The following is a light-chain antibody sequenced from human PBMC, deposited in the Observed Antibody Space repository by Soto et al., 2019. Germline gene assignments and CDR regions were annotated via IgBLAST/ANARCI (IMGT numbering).Light chain of an antibody. Sequence: DLQVTQSPSSLSASVEDRVTITCRASQGMRNDLGWYQQKPGKAPKRLIYAASSLQSGVPSRFXGCGSGTECTLTVSSLQPEDFATYYCLQQSSYPPLTFGGGTKVEIK. J-gene: IGKJ4*01. CDR3: LQQSSYPPLT. CDR1: QGMRND. CDR2: AAS. V-gene: IGKV1-17*01.